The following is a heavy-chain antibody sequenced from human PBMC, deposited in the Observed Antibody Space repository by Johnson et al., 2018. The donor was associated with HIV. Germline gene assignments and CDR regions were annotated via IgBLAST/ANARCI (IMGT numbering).Heavy chain of an antibody. J-gene: IGHJ3*02. Sequence: VQLVESGGGLVQPGGSLRLSCAASGFIVRSNYMNWVRQAPGKGLEWVSAISGSGGSTYYADSVKGRFTISRDNSKNTLYLQMNSLRAEDTAEYYCARRLSPDYFDIWGQGTMVTVSS. D-gene: IGHD2/OR15-2a*01. CDR3: ARRLSPDYFDI. V-gene: IGHV3-23*04. CDR2: ISGSGGST. CDR1: GFIVRSNY.